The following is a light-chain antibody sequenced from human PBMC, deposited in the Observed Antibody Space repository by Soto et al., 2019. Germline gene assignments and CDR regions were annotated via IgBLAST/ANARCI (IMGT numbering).Light chain of an antibody. CDR2: AAS. CDR3: QQSYSTPPA. J-gene: IGKJ1*01. CDR1: QSISSY. V-gene: IGKV1-39*01. Sequence: DIQMTQSPSSLSASVEDRVTLTCRASQSISSYLNWYQQKPGKAPKLLIYAASSLQSGVPSRFSGSGSGTDFTLTISSLQPEDFATYYCQQSYSTPPAFGQGTKVDIK.